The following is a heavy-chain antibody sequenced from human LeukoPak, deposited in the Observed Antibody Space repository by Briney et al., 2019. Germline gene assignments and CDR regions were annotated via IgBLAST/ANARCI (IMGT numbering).Heavy chain of an antibody. V-gene: IGHV4-59*12. CDR2: IYYSGSP. J-gene: IGHJ1*01. D-gene: IGHD6-13*01. Sequence: SETLSLTCTVSGGSISNYYWSWIRQPPGMGLEWIGYIYYSGSPNYNPSLKSRVTISVDTSKNQFSLQLSSVTAADTAVYYCARDRPLGTAAAATAYFHHWGQGTLVTVSS. CDR3: ARDRPLGTAAAATAYFHH. CDR1: GGSISNYY.